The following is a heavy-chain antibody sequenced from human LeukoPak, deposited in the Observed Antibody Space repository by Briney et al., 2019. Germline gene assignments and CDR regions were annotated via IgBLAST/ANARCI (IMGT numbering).Heavy chain of an antibody. CDR2: INQDGSDK. J-gene: IGHJ4*02. CDR3: ARDHVAPGLIFDS. CDR1: GFTFSSHW. V-gene: IGHV3-7*03. D-gene: IGHD3-16*01. Sequence: GGSLRLSCAASGFTFSSHWMSWVRQSPGMGLEWVANINQDGSDKHYVGSVKGRFTISRDNAERSLYLQMNSLRAEDTAVYYCARDHVAPGLIFDSWGQGTLVTVSS.